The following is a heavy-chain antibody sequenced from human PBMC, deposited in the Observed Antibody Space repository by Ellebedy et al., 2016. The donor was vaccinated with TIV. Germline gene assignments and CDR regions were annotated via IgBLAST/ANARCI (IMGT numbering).Heavy chain of an antibody. CDR3: ARASLRVGPFFF. D-gene: IGHD1-26*01. Sequence: MPSETLSLTCTVSGGSVSRGSYYWSWIRQPPGTGLEWIGYIYYNGSTNYNPSLKSRVTISKDTSKNQFSLKLSSVTAADTALYYCARASLRVGPFFFWGQGTLVTVSS. CDR2: IYYNGST. J-gene: IGHJ4*02. CDR1: GGSVSRGSYY. V-gene: IGHV4-61*01.